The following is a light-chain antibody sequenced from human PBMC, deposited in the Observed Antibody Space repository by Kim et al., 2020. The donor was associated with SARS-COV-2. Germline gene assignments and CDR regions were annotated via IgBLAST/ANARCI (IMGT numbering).Light chain of an antibody. CDR2: YVT. CDR3: TSYTRDNIWM. V-gene: IGLV2-14*03. J-gene: IGLJ3*02. CDR1: SSDIGAYNS. Sequence: QSALTQPASVSGSPGQSITISCTGTSSDIGAYNSVSWSQHHPGKAPKLLIYYVTNRPSGVSNRFSGSKSGNTASLTISGLQADDEAYYYCTSYTRDNIWMFVGGTQLTVL.